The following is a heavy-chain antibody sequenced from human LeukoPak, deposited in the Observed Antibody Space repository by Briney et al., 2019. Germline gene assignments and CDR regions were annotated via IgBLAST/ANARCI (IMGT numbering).Heavy chain of an antibody. Sequence: PGGSLRLSCAASGFTFSTYAMSWVRQAPGKGLEWVSGISGHDASTYYADSVKGRFTISRDNSKNILYLQMNSLRAEDTAVYYCARAGNIRFDYWGQGTLVTVSS. CDR1: GFTFSTYA. CDR2: ISGHDAST. V-gene: IGHV3-23*01. J-gene: IGHJ4*02. CDR3: ARAGNIRFDY. D-gene: IGHD2/OR15-2a*01.